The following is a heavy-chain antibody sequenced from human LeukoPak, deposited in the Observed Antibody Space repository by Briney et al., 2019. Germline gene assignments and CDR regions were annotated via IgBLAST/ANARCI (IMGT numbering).Heavy chain of an antibody. CDR2: IKEDGSEK. J-gene: IGHJ3*01. CDR1: GFSFSTSW. D-gene: IGHD2-21*01. V-gene: IGHV3-7*05. Sequence: GGSLRLSCVASGFSFSTSWMSWVRQAPGKEPEWVANIKEDGSEKSYVDSVKGRFTISRDNAKNSLYLEMDSLRVEDTAVYYCARGGISRAAFDVWGRGTMVTVS. CDR3: ARGGISRAAFDV.